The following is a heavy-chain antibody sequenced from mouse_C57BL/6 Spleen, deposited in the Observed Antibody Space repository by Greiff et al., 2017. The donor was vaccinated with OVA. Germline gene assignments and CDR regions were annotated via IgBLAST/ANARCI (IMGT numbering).Heavy chain of an antibody. V-gene: IGHV5-9-1*02. D-gene: IGHD1-1*01. CDR3: TRGFPFLRGGWYFDV. CDR1: GFTFSSYA. CDR2: ISSGGDYI. Sequence: DVMLVESGEGLVKPGGSLKLSCAASGFTFSSYAMSWVRQTPEKRLEWVAYISSGGDYIYYADTVKGRFTISRDNARNTLYLQMSSLKSEDTAMYYCTRGFPFLRGGWYFDVWGTGTTVTVSS. J-gene: IGHJ1*03.